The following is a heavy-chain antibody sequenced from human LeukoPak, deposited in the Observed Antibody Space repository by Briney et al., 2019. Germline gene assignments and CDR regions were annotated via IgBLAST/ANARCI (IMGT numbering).Heavy chain of an antibody. V-gene: IGHV1-69*05. J-gene: IGHJ3*02. CDR3: ARGGLRLGELSLNGAFDI. CDR2: IIPIFGTA. Sequence: SVKVSCKASGGTFSSYAISWVRQAPGQGLEWMGGIIPIFGTANYAQKFQGRVTSTTDESTSTAYMELSSLRSEDTAMYYCARGGLRLGELSLNGAFDIWGQGTMVTVSS. D-gene: IGHD3-16*02. CDR1: GGTFSSYA.